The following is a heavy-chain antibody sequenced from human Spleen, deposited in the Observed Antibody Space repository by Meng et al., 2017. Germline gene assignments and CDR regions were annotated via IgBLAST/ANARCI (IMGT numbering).Heavy chain of an antibody. CDR1: GFIFSNYA. D-gene: IGHD1-26*01. J-gene: IGHJ4*02. Sequence: GESLKISCAASGFIFSNYAMSWVRQAPGRGLEWVSVISGSGGSTSYADSVKGRFTISRDNSKNTLYLQMNSLRAEDTAIYYCAKLTAGGSGYWGQGALVTVSS. CDR3: AKLTAGGSGY. V-gene: IGHV3-23*01. CDR2: ISGSGGST.